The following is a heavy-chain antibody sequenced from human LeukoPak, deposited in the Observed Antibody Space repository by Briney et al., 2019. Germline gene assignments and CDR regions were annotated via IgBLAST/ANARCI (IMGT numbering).Heavy chain of an antibody. CDR2: TYYRSKWYN. V-gene: IGHV6-1*01. J-gene: IGHJ4*02. D-gene: IGHD4-11*01. CDR3: ARYSSDDYSNSYYFDY. Sequence: SQSLSLTCAISGDSVSSNSAAWNWIRQSPSRGLEWLGRTYYRSKWYNDYAVSVKSRITINPDTSKNQFSLQLNSVTPEDTAVYYCARYSSDDYSNSYYFDYWGQGTLVTVSS. CDR1: GDSVSSNSAA.